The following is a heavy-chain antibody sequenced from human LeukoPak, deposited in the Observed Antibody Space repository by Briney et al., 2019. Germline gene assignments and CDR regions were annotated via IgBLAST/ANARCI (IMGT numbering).Heavy chain of an antibody. CDR1: GFTISSNY. CDR2: IYSGGST. V-gene: IGHV3-66*01. CDR3: ARDRTTYYYGSMDV. D-gene: IGHD3-10*01. Sequence: GGSLRLSCAASGFTISSNYMNLVRQAAGKGLEWVSVIYSGGSTYYADSVKGRFTISRDNSKNTLYLQMNSLRAEDTAVYYCARDRTTYYYGSMDVWGQGTTVTVSS. J-gene: IGHJ6*02.